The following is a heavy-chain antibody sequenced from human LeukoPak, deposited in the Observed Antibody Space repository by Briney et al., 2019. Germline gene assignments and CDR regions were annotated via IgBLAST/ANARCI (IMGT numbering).Heavy chain of an antibody. CDR1: GHSISSGDYY. CDR2: IYYSGST. D-gene: IGHD3-10*01. Sequence: LSLTCTVSGHSISSGDYYWSWIRQPPGKGLEWIGYIYYSGSTYYNPSLKSRVTISVDTSKNQFSLKLSSVTAADTAVYYCARDTDMVRGVIKRAFDIWGQGTMVTVSS. CDR3: ARDTDMVRGVIKRAFDI. J-gene: IGHJ3*02. V-gene: IGHV4-30-4*08.